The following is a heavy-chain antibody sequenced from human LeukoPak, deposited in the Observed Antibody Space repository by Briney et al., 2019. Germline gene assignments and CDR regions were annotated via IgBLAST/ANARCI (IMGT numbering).Heavy chain of an antibody. D-gene: IGHD2-2*01. V-gene: IGHV1-24*01. CDR1: GYTLTELS. CDR3: ATILGYCSSTSCYEVY. Sequence: ASVKVSCKVSGYTLTELSMHWVRQAPGKGLEWMGGFDPEDGETIYAQKFQGGVTMTEDTSTDTAYMELSSLRSEDTAVYYCATILGYCSSTSCYEVYWGQGTLVTVSS. J-gene: IGHJ4*02. CDR2: FDPEDGET.